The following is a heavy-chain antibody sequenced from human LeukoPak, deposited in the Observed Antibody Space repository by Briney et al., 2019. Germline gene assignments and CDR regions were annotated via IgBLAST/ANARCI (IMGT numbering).Heavy chain of an antibody. J-gene: IGHJ5*02. CDR2: IYYSGST. Sequence: PSETLSLTCTVSGGSISSSSYYWGWIRQPPGKGLEWIGSIYYSGSTYYNPSLKSRVTISVDTSKNQFSLKLSSVTAADTAVYYCARQAVVVVPAAAVHWFDPWGQGTLVTVSS. D-gene: IGHD2-2*01. V-gene: IGHV4-39*01. CDR3: ARQAVVVVPAAAVHWFDP. CDR1: GGSISSSSYY.